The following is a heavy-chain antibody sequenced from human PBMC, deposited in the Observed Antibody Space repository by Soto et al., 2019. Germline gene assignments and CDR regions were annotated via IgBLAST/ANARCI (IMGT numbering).Heavy chain of an antibody. V-gene: IGHV3-53*01. CDR3: TTVTVVNVHSDY. CDR1: GFTVSSNY. Sequence: GGSLRLSCAASGFTVSSNYMSWVRQAPGKGLEWVSVIYSGGSTYYADSVKGRFTISRDNSKNTLYLQMNSLRAEDTAVYYCTTVTVVNVHSDYWGQGTLVTVSS. J-gene: IGHJ4*02. D-gene: IGHD2-15*01. CDR2: IYSGGST.